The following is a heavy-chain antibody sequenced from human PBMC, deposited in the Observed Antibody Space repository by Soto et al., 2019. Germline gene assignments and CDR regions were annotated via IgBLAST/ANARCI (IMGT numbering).Heavy chain of an antibody. D-gene: IGHD6-19*01. CDR1: GYTFNSYG. J-gene: IGHJ5*02. V-gene: IGHV1-18*01. Sequence: ASVKVSCKASGYTFNSYGISWVRHAPGQGLEWMGWISAYNGNTNYAQKLQGRVTMTTDTSTSTAYMELRSLRSDDTAVYYCARVKGSGWLNWFDPWGQGTPVTVSS. CDR3: ARVKGSGWLNWFDP. CDR2: ISAYNGNT.